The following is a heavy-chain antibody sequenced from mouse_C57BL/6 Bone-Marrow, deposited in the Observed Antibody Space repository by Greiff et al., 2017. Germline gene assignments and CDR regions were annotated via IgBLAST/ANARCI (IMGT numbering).Heavy chain of an antibody. CDR2: IYPGDGDT. CDR1: GYAFSSSW. J-gene: IGHJ1*03. CDR3: ARSDYYGSSLWYFDV. Sequence: VQLQQSGPELVKPGASVKISCKASGYAFSSSWMNWVKQRPGKGLEWIGRIYPGDGDTNYTGKFKGKGTLTADKSSSTAYMQLSSLTSEDSAVYFCARSDYYGSSLWYFDVWGTGTTVTVSS. D-gene: IGHD1-1*01. V-gene: IGHV1-82*01.